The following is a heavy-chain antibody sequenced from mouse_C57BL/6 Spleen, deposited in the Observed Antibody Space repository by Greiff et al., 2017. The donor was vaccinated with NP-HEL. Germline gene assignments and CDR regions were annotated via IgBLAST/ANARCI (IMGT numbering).Heavy chain of an antibody. V-gene: IGHV1-64*01. Sequence: VKQRPGQGLEWIGMIHPNSGSTNYNEKFKSKATLTVDKSSSTAYMQLSSLTSEDSAVYYCANMVTVDYWGQGTTLTVSS. J-gene: IGHJ2*01. CDR2: IHPNSGST. CDR3: ANMVTVDY. D-gene: IGHD2-2*01.